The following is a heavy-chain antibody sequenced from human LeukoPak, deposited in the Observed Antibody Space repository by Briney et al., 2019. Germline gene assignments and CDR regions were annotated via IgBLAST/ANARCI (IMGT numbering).Heavy chain of an antibody. D-gene: IGHD3-16*01. Sequence: GGSLRLSCAASGFTFSNYWMHWVRQVPEKGLVWVSRVNPDGSSPTYANSVKGRFTSSRDNARNTLYLQMNRLRVEDTAVYYCARGGSYGDYWGQGILVTVSS. CDR1: GFTFSNYW. CDR2: VNPDGSSP. V-gene: IGHV3-74*01. CDR3: ARGGSYGDY. J-gene: IGHJ4*02.